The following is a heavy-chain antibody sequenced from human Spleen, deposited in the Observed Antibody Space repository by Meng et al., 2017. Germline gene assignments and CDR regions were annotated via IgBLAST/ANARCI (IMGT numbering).Heavy chain of an antibody. D-gene: IGHD2-21*02. J-gene: IGHJ2*01. CDR3: TRGTAGWYFDL. V-gene: IGHV3-15*01. Sequence: EVQRAEAGGGLVKPGGSLRLSCAASGFTFNNAWMNWVRQTPGKGLEWVARIKTKTDGATTDYAAPVKGRFTISRDDSKTTLYLQMNSLKTEDTAVYYCTRGTAGWYFDLWGRGTLVTVSS. CDR2: IKTKTDGATT. CDR1: GFTFNNAW.